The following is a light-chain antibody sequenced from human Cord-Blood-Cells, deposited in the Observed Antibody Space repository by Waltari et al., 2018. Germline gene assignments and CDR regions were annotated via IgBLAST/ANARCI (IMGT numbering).Light chain of an antibody. V-gene: IGLV1-47*01. CDR3: AAWDDSLSGLYV. J-gene: IGLJ1*01. CDR1: SSNIGSNY. Sequence: QSVLTQPPSASGTPGQRVTISCSGSSSNIGSNYVYWYQQLPGTSTKLLSSRNTRRPQGVHDRLSGSKSGTSASLAISGLRSEDEADYYCAAWDDSLSGLYVFGTGTKVTVL. CDR2: RNT.